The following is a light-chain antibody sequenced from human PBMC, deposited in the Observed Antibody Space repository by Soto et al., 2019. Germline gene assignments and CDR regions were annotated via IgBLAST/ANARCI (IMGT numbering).Light chain of an antibody. CDR3: SSYTNRNTLV. CDR2: DVN. Sequence: QSALTQPASVSGSPGRSITISCTGTSSDVGGYDYVSWYQQHPGKAPKLMIYDVNNRPSGVSNRFSGSKSGNTASLSISGLQAEYEADYYCSSYTNRNTLVFGTGTKLTVL. CDR1: SSDVGGYDY. J-gene: IGLJ1*01. V-gene: IGLV2-14*01.